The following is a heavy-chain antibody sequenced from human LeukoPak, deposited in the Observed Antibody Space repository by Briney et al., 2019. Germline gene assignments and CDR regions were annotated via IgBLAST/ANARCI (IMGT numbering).Heavy chain of an antibody. CDR3: ARHEGYSYDY. V-gene: IGHV4-39*01. CDR2: IYYSGST. CDR1: PDSTTSNF. Sequence: SETLSLTCTVSPDSTTSNFWSWVRQPPGKGLEWIGNIYYSGSTYYNPSLKSRVTLSVDTSKNQFSLKLSSVTAADTAVYYCARHEGYSYDYWGQGTLVTVSS. J-gene: IGHJ4*02.